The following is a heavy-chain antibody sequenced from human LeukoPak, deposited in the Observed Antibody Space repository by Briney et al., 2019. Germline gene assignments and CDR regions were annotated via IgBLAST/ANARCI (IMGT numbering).Heavy chain of an antibody. V-gene: IGHV4-34*01. Sequence: SETLSLTCAVYGGSFSGYYWSWIRQPPGKGVEWIGEIKYRGGTNYNPSLKGRVTISVDKSKNHFSLKLSSVTAADTAVYYCAREIRLITIFGVVPIFDYWGQGTLVTVSS. CDR2: IKYRGGT. D-gene: IGHD3-3*01. J-gene: IGHJ4*02. CDR3: AREIRLITIFGVVPIFDY. CDR1: GGSFSGYY.